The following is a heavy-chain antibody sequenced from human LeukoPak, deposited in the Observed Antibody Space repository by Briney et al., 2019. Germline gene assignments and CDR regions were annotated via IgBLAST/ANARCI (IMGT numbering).Heavy chain of an antibody. CDR3: ARGDFLRLILSFDY. CDR1: GYTFTSYD. V-gene: IGHV1-8*03. Sequence: GASVKVSCKASGYTFTSYDINWVRQATGQGLEWMGWMNPNSGNTGYAQKFQGRVTITRNTSMSTAYMELSSLRSEDTAVYYCARGDFLRLILSFDYWGQGTLVTVSS. CDR2: MNPNSGNT. D-gene: IGHD2/OR15-2a*01. J-gene: IGHJ4*02.